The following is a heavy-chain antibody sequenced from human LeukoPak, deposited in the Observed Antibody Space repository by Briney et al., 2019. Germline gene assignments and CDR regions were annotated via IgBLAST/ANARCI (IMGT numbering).Heavy chain of an antibody. D-gene: IGHD4/OR15-4a*01. CDR3: ARLASGAPLDY. CDR1: GGSISTRSYY. CDR2: ISYSGGT. V-gene: IGHV4-39*01. J-gene: IGHJ4*02. Sequence: SETLSLTCSVSGGSISTRSYYWGWVRQPPGAGLESIGSISYSGGTYYNPSLNGRATISADTSKNQFSLKLGSVTAADTAVYYCARLASGAPLDYWGQGTLGTVSA.